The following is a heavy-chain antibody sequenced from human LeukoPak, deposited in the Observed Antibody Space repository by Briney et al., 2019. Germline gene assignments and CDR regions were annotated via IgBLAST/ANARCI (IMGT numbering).Heavy chain of an antibody. J-gene: IGHJ5*02. D-gene: IGHD3-3*01. CDR2: IYYSGST. Sequence: SETLFLTCTVSGGSISSYYWSWIRQPPGKGLEWIGYIYYSGSTNYNPSLKSRVTISVDTSKNQFSLKLSSVTAADTAVYYCARLATKYDFWSGYSPYNWFDPWGQGTLVTVSS. CDR1: GGSISSYY. CDR3: ARLATKYDFWSGYSPYNWFDP. V-gene: IGHV4-59*08.